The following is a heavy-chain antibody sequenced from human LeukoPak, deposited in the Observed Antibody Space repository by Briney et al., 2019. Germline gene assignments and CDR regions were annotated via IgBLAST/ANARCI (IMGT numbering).Heavy chain of an antibody. V-gene: IGHV3-7*01. Sequence: SGGSLRLSCAASGFTFSDYYMSWVRQAPGKGLEWVANIKPDGSEKYYLDSVKGRFTISRDNAKNSLYLQMNNLRVEDTAVYFCAREFDDVLTGYVVWGQGTLVTVSS. CDR3: AREFDDVLTGYVV. CDR1: GFTFSDYY. D-gene: IGHD3-9*01. CDR2: IKPDGSEK. J-gene: IGHJ4*02.